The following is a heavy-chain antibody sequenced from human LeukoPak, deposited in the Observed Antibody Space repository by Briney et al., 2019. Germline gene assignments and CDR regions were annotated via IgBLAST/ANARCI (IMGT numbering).Heavy chain of an antibody. CDR2: IYYSGST. V-gene: IGHV4-31*03. CDR1: GGSISSGGYY. J-gene: IGHJ4*02. Sequence: KASQTLSLTCTVSGGSISSGGYYWSWIRQHPGKGLEWIGYIYYSGSTYYNPSLKSRVTISVDTSKNQFSLKLSSVAAADTAVYYCARTGDDGVYTGGGFDYWGKGTLVTVSS. D-gene: IGHD4-17*01. CDR3: ARTGDDGVYTGGGFDY.